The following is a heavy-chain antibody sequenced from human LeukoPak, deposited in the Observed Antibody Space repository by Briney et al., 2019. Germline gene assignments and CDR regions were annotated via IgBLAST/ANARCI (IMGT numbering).Heavy chain of an antibody. J-gene: IGHJ4*02. CDR1: GFTFSSYA. CDR2: ISGSGGTT. CDR3: TRGHYTSSWYFCDY. Sequence: QAGGSRRLSCEVSGFTFSSYAMNWVRQAPGKGLEWVSAISGSGGTTYYADSVKGRFTISRDNSKNTLYLQMNNLRAEDTAVYYCTRGHYTSSWYFCDYWGQGTLVTVSS. V-gene: IGHV3-23*01. D-gene: IGHD6-13*01.